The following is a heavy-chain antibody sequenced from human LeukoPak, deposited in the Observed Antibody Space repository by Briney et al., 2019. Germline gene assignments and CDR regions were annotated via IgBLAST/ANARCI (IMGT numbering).Heavy chain of an antibody. Sequence: ASVKVSCKASGGTFSSYAISWVRQAPGQGLEWMGGIIPIFGTANYAQKFQGRVTITADESTSTAYMELSGLRSEDTAVYYCARQHCSGGDCYFFDWGQGTLVTVSS. J-gene: IGHJ4*02. CDR2: IIPIFGTA. CDR3: ARQHCSGGDCYFFD. D-gene: IGHD2-15*01. CDR1: GGTFSSYA. V-gene: IGHV1-69*13.